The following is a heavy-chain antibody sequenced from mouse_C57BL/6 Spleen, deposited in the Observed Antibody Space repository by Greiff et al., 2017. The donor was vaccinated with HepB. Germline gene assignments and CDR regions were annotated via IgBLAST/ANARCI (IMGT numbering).Heavy chain of an antibody. CDR2: ISYDGSN. V-gene: IGHV3-6*01. CDR1: GYSITSGYY. J-gene: IGHJ3*01. CDR3: ANHYYGSTFAY. D-gene: IGHD1-1*01. Sequence: EVKLQESGPGLVKPSQSLSLTCSVTGYSITSGYYWNWIRQFPGNKLEWMGYISYDGSNNYNPSLKNRISITRDTSKNQFFLKLNSVTTEDTATYYCANHYYGSTFAYWGQGTLVTVSA.